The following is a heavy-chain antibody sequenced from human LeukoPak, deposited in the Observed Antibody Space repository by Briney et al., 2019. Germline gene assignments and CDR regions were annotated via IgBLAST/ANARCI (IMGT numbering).Heavy chain of an antibody. CDR1: GGSISSYY. CDR2: IYYSGST. CDR3: ARGGNRYYFDY. Sequence: SETLSLTRTVSGGSISSYYWSWIRQPPGKGLEWIGYIYYSGSTNYNPSLKSRVTISVDTSKNQFSLKLSSVTAADTAVYYCARGGNRYYFDYWGQGTLVTVSS. J-gene: IGHJ4*02. V-gene: IGHV4-59*01.